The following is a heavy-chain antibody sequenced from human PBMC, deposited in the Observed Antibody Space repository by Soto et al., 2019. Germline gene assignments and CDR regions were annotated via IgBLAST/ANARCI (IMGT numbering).Heavy chain of an antibody. D-gene: IGHD3-3*01. J-gene: IGHJ5*02. V-gene: IGHV4-31*03. CDR3: ASTVYRKFWSCYHKTNWFDP. Sequence: SGTLSLTCTVSGGSISSGGYYWSWIRQHPGKGLEWIGYIYYSGSTYYNPSLKSRVTISVDTSKNQFSLKLSSVTAADTAVYYCASTVYRKFWSCYHKTNWFDPWGQGTLVTVSS. CDR2: IYYSGST. CDR1: GGSISSGGYY.